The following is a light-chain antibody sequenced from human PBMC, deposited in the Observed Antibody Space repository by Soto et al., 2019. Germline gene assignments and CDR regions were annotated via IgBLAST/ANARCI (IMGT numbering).Light chain of an antibody. J-gene: IGLJ1*01. CDR3: CSYAGSSYV. Sequence: QSVLTQPRSVSGSPGQSVTISCTLTSSDVGGYNYVSWYQQHPGKAPKLMIYDVSKRPSGVPDRFSGSKSGNTASLTISGLQAEDEADYYCCSYAGSSYVFGTGTKVTVL. CDR1: SSDVGGYNY. CDR2: DVS. V-gene: IGLV2-11*01.